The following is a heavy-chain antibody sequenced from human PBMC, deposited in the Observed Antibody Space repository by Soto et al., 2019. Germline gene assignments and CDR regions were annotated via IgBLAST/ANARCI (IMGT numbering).Heavy chain of an antibody. Sequence: EVQLLESGGGLVQPGGSLRLSCAASGFTFSSYAMSWVRQAPGKGLEWVSGISGSGGSTYYADSVKGRFTISRDNSKNTLYRQMNSVRAEDTAVYYCGKEGSGSYQPIDYWGQGTLVNVSS. CDR2: ISGSGGST. V-gene: IGHV3-23*01. J-gene: IGHJ4*02. CDR3: GKEGSGSYQPIDY. CDR1: GFTFSSYA. D-gene: IGHD1-26*01.